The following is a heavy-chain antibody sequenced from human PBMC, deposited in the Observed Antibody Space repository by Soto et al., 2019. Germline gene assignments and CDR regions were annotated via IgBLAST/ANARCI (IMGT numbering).Heavy chain of an antibody. CDR1: GYTFTSYG. J-gene: IGHJ4*02. CDR3: AKEVAGRAIQPIDF. CDR2: MNPYSGNT. Sequence: ASVKVSCKASGYTFTSYGISWVRQATGQGLEWMGWMNPYSGNTDYAQKFQGRVTMTTDTSTNTAYMELSSLRSDDTAVYYCAKEVAGRAIQPIDFWGQGTLVTVSP. V-gene: IGHV1-8*01. D-gene: IGHD2-15*01.